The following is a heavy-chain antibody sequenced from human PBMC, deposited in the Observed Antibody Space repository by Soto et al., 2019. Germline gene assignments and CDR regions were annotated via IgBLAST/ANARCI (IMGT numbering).Heavy chain of an antibody. CDR3: TRRIGVAASEGYYMDV. D-gene: IGHD2-15*01. Sequence: GGSLRLSCAASGFTFSGSAMHWVRQASGKGLEWVGRIRSKANSYATAYAASVKGRFTISRDDSKNTAYLQMNSVKTEDTAVYYCTRRIGVAASEGYYMDVWGKGTTVTVSS. V-gene: IGHV3-73*01. CDR2: IRSKANSYAT. CDR1: GFTFSGSA. J-gene: IGHJ6*03.